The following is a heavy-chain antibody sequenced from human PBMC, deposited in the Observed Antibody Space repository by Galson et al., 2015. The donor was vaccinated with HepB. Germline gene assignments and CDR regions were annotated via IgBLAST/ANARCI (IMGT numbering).Heavy chain of an antibody. J-gene: IGHJ3*02. V-gene: IGHV2-5*02. CDR1: GFSLSTSGVG. Sequence: PALVKPTQTLTLTCTFSGFSLSTSGVGVGWIRQPPGKALEWLALIYWDDDKRYSPSLKSRLTITKDTSKNQVVLTMTNMDPVDTATYYCAHRPPKGYDSSQAYAFDIWGQGTMVTVSS. D-gene: IGHD3-22*01. CDR2: IYWDDDK. CDR3: AHRPPKGYDSSQAYAFDI.